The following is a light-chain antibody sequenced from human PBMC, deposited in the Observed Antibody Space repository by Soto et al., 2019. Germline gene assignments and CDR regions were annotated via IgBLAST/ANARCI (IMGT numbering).Light chain of an antibody. Sequence: DIQLTHSPPTLSASVGDRVTITCRATQSIGSWLAWYQQKPGTAPKLLIYHASTLESGVPSRFSGSGSGTEFTLTISSLQPDDFATYYCQQYNSYSFGQGTKVDI. CDR3: QQYNSYS. V-gene: IGKV1-5*01. J-gene: IGKJ1*01. CDR2: HAS. CDR1: QSIGSW.